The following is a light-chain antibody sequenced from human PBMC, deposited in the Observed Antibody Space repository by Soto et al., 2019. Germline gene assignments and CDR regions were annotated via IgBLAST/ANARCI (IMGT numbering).Light chain of an antibody. CDR3: QQYYNSWT. V-gene: IGKV4-1*01. J-gene: IGKJ1*01. Sequence: DIVMTQSPDSLAVSLGERATISCRSSQSISYSLAWYQQKPGQPPKLLIYWASTRESGVPDRFSGSGSGTDFSLTISSLQAEDVAVYYCQQYYNSWTFGQWTKVEIK. CDR2: WAS. CDR1: QSISYS.